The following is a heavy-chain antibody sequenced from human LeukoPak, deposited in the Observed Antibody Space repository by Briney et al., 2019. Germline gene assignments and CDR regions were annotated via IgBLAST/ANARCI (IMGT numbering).Heavy chain of an antibody. J-gene: IGHJ5*02. Sequence: SETLSHTRAVAGYSTTSAYYWTWIRQPPGKGWEGFGRIYQSGSTYYNPSRKSRVTISVDTSKNQFSLKLSSVTAADTAVYYCARGPQPNWFDPWGQGTLVTVSS. V-gene: IGHV4-38-2*01. CDR2: IYQSGST. CDR1: GYSTTSAYY. CDR3: ARGPQPNWFDP. D-gene: IGHD1-14*01.